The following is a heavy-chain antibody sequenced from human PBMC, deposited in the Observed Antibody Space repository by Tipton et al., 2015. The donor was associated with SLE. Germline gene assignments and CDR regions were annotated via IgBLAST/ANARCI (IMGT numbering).Heavy chain of an antibody. CDR3: ARDPRGGDAFDI. CDR2: IYYSGST. CDR1: GGSLTSTNFY. D-gene: IGHD3-10*01. Sequence: TLSLTCTVSGGSLTSTNFYWGWIRQPPGKGLEWIGYIYYSGSTNYNPSLKSRVTISVDTSKNQFSLKLSSVTAADTAVYYCARDPRGGDAFDIWGQGTMVTVSS. J-gene: IGHJ3*02. V-gene: IGHV4-61*05.